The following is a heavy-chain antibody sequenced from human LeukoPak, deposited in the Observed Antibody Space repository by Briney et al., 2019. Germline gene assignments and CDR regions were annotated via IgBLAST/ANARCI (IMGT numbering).Heavy chain of an antibody. D-gene: IGHD3-10*01. CDR2: INPSGNSI. Sequence: GASVKVSCKASGYTFTSYYMHWVRQAPGQGLEWVGIINPSGNSISYAQKFQGRVTMTRDMSTSTVYMELSRLRSDDTAVYYCARAPPITRGPFDPWGQGTLVTVSS. CDR3: ARAPPITRGPFDP. J-gene: IGHJ5*02. V-gene: IGHV1-46*01. CDR1: GYTFTSYY.